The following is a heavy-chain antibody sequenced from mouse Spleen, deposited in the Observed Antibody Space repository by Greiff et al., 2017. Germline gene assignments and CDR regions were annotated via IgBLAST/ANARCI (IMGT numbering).Heavy chain of an antibody. J-gene: IGHJ2*01. CDR1: GYAFSSSW. V-gene: IGHV1-82*01. D-gene: IGHD2-14*01. Sequence: VQLQESGPELVKPGASVKISCKASGYAFSSSWMNWVKQRPGKGLEWIGRIYPGDGDTNYNGKFKGKATLTADKSSSTAYMQLSSLTSEDSAVYFCARDYRYPPFDYWGQGTTLTVSS. CDR3: ARDYRYPPFDY. CDR2: IYPGDGDT.